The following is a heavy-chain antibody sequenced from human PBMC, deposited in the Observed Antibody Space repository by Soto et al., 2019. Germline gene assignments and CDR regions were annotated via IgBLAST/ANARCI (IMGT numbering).Heavy chain of an antibody. V-gene: IGHV4-59*01. CDR2: IHYNGNT. Sequence: SETLSLTCTVSGDSISSYSWSWIRQPPGKGLEWIGNIHYNGNTKYSPSLKSRVTMSVDTSKNHFSLKLISVTTADTAVYFCASSGGRYFDVYYYYGMDVWGQGTTVTVSS. CDR1: GDSISSYS. J-gene: IGHJ6*02. CDR3: ASSGGRYFDVYYYYGMDV. D-gene: IGHD3-9*01.